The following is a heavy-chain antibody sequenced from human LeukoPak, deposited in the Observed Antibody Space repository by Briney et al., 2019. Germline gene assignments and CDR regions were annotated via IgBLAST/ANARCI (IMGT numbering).Heavy chain of an antibody. Sequence: RTSETLSLTCTVSGGSISSSSYYWGWIRQPPGKGLEWIGSIYYSGSTYYNPSLKSRVTISVDTSKNQFSLKLSSVTAADTAVYYCATRDAFDIWGQGTMVTVSS. CDR2: IYYSGST. CDR1: GGSISSSSYY. CDR3: ATRDAFDI. V-gene: IGHV4-39*07. J-gene: IGHJ3*02.